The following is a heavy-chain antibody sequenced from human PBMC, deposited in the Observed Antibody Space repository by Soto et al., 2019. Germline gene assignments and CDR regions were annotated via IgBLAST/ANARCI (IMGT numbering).Heavy chain of an antibody. CDR2: ISGSDGKT. J-gene: IGHJ4*02. V-gene: IGHV3-23*01. Sequence: PGGSLRLSCTTSGFSFASSAMTWVHQAPGKGLEWVATISGSDGKTYYADSVKGRFPISRDTSRNTLYLQMNSLRADDTAIYYCAKWSYLDYWGQGTRVTVSS. CDR3: AKWSYLDY. CDR1: GFSFASSA. D-gene: IGHD3-3*01.